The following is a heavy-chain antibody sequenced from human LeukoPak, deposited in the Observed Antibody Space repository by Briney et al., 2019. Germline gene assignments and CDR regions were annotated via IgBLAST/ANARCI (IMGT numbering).Heavy chain of an antibody. J-gene: IGHJ4*02. CDR1: GYTFTGYY. D-gene: IGHD3-22*01. Sequence: ASVKVSCKASGYTFTGYYMHWVRQAPGQGLEWMGWINPNSGGTNYAQKFQGRVTMTRDTSISTAYMELSRLRSDDTAVYYCARDGYHYDSSGYFDWGQGTLVTVSS. CDR2: INPNSGGT. CDR3: ARDGYHYDSSGYFD. V-gene: IGHV1-2*02.